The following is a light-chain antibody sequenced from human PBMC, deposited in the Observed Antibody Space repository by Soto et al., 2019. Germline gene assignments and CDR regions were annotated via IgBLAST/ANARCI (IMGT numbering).Light chain of an antibody. CDR3: QQRRNRPIP. J-gene: IGKJ5*01. V-gene: IGKV3-11*01. CDR1: QSVSSK. Sequence: EIGMSNSPATLSLSPGERATLSCRASQSVSSKLAWYQQKPGQTPRLLIYDASNRATGIPARFSGSGSGTDFTLTISILEPEDFAVYCCQQRRNRPIPFGQGTRLEIK. CDR2: DAS.